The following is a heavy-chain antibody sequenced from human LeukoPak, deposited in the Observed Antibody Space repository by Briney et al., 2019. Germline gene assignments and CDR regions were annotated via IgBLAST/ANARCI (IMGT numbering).Heavy chain of an antibody. V-gene: IGHV3-48*03. Sequence: GGSLRLSCAASGFTFSSYEMNWVRQAPGKGLEWVSYISSSGSTIYYADSVKGRFTISRDNSKNTLYLQMNSLRAEDTAVYYCAKEPKEHSSSWYAGDYWGQGTLVTVSS. J-gene: IGHJ4*02. CDR3: AKEPKEHSSSWYAGDY. CDR1: GFTFSSYE. CDR2: ISSSGSTI. D-gene: IGHD6-13*01.